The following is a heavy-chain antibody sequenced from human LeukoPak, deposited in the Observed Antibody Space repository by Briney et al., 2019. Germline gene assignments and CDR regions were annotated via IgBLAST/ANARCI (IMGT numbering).Heavy chain of an antibody. CDR3: ARGPNSNWSGLDF. Sequence: PGGSLRLSCTASGCSFSGHWMHWARHLPGKGLVWVSRISPTGSTTSYADSVKGRFTVSRDNAKNTLYLQVNNLRAEDTAVYYCARGPNSNWSGLDFWGQGTLLTVSS. CDR1: GCSFSGHW. D-gene: IGHD6-6*01. J-gene: IGHJ4*02. CDR2: ISPTGSTT. V-gene: IGHV3-74*01.